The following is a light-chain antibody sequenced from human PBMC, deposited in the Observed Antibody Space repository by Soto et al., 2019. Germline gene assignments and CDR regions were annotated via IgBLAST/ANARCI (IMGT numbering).Light chain of an antibody. V-gene: IGLV4-60*02. Sequence: QPVLTQSSSASASLGSSVKLTCTLSSGHSSYIIAWHQQQPGTAPRYLMKLEGSGSYNKGSGVPDRFSGSISGADRYLTISNLLFEDEADYDCETWDSNTQNWVFGGGTKLTVL. CDR1: SGHSSYI. CDR3: ETWDSNTQNWV. CDR2: LEGSGSY. J-gene: IGLJ3*02.